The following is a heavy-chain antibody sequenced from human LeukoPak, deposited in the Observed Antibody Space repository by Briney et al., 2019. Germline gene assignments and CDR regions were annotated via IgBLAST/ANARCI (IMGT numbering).Heavy chain of an antibody. V-gene: IGHV1-8*02. Sequence: ASVKVSCKASGYTFTGYYMHWVRQAPGQGLEWMGWMNPNSGNTGYAQKFQGRVTMTRNTSISTAYMELSSLRSEDTAVYYCARNRYQLLYTTYYYYYGMDVWGQGTTVTVSS. CDR1: GYTFTGYY. CDR3: ARNRYQLLYTTYYYYYGMDV. CDR2: MNPNSGNT. J-gene: IGHJ6*02. D-gene: IGHD2-2*02.